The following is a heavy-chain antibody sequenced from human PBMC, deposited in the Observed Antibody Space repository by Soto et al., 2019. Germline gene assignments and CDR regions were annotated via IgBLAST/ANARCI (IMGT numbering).Heavy chain of an antibody. J-gene: IGHJ6*02. D-gene: IGHD3-22*01. V-gene: IGHV1-46*01. CDR1: GYTFTSYY. Sequence: QVQLVQSGAEVKKPGASVKVSCKASGYTFTSYYMHWVRQAPGQGLEWMGIINPSGGSTSYAQKFQGRVTMTRDTSTSTVYMELSSLRSEDTAVYYCASSPDSYDSSGNQAGGMDVWGQGTTVTVSS. CDR3: ASSPDSYDSSGNQAGGMDV. CDR2: INPSGGST.